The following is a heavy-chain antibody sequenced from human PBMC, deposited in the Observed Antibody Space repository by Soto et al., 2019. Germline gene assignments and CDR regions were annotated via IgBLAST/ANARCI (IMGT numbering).Heavy chain of an antibody. Sequence: QSGGSLRLSCAASGFSFGTYVMNWVRQAPGKGLEWVSGISGSGGRVYSADSVKGRFTISRDNSRNTLHLQMNSLRAEDTAIYYCAMTRLYDTGTNDYHRDALDIWGQGTQVTVSS. J-gene: IGHJ3*02. D-gene: IGHD3-22*01. CDR3: AMTRLYDTGTNDYHRDALDI. CDR1: GFSFGTYV. V-gene: IGHV3-23*01. CDR2: ISGSGGRV.